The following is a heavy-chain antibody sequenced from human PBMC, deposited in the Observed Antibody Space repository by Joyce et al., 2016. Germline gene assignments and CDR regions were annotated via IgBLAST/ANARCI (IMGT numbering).Heavy chain of an antibody. J-gene: IGHJ4*02. CDR2: FYASGIT. V-gene: IGHV4-4*07. CDR3: ARGEFAPDY. Sequence: QVQLQESGPGLVKASETLSITCSVSGRDSISNYYWSWIRQPAGKGLEWIGRFYASGITNYNPSLESRVTMSLDTSKNHFSLNLNSVTAADTAVYFCARGEFAPDYWGQGTLVTVSS. CDR1: GRDSISNYY.